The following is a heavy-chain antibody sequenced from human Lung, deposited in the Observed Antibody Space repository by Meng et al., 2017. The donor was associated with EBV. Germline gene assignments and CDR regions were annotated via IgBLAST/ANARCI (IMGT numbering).Heavy chain of an antibody. V-gene: IGHV1-18*01. CDR1: GYTFTSYG. CDR2: ISAYNGNT. Sequence: QVHLVQSGAEVTTPAASLKVSCKASGYTFTSYGISWVRQAPGQGLEWMGWISAYNGNTNYAQKLQGRVTMTTDTSTSTAYMELRSLRSDDTAVYYCAASSSSWYQNWFDPWGQGTLVTVSS. CDR3: AASSSSWYQNWFDP. J-gene: IGHJ5*02. D-gene: IGHD6-13*01.